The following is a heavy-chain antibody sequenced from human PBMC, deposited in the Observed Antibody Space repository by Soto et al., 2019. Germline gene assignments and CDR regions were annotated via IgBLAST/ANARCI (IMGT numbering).Heavy chain of an antibody. CDR3: AKDRRAGGNSAFYFDF. CDR1: GFKFSNYA. Sequence: GSLRLSCAASGFKFSNYAMSWVRQAPGKGLEWVSLISATGGGTYYADSVRGRFTISRDNSHNTLYLQVHSLTAEDTAVYYCAKDRRAGGNSAFYFDFWGQGAQVTVSS. D-gene: IGHD3-16*01. J-gene: IGHJ4*02. V-gene: IGHV3-23*01. CDR2: ISATGGGT.